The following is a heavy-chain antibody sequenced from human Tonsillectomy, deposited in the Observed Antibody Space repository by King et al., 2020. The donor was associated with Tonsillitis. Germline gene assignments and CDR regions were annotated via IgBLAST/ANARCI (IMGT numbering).Heavy chain of an antibody. CDR2: IQYDGSIE. V-gene: IGHV3-30*02. D-gene: IGHD3-3*02. CDR1: GLTFSDYA. J-gene: IGHJ4*02. CDR3: VKELGPSNPFDS. Sequence: VQLVESGGGVVQPGGSLRLSCAASGLTFSDYAMHWVRLGPGKGLEWVAFIQYDGSIEYYADSVKGRFIISRDNSKNTLYLEMNSLRPEDTAEYYCVKELGPSNPFDSWGQGTLVTVSS.